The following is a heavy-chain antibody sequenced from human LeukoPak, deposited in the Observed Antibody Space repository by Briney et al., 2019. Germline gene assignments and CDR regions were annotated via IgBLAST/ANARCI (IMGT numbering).Heavy chain of an antibody. CDR3: ARVSAAAPYYFDY. D-gene: IGHD6-13*01. V-gene: IGHV4-59*01. CDR2: IYYSGST. Sequence: SETLSLTCTVSGGSISSYYWSWFRQPPGKGLEWTGYIYYSGSTNYNPSLKSRVTISVDTSKNQFSLKLSSVTAADTAVYYCARVSAAAPYYFDYWGQGTLVTVSS. J-gene: IGHJ4*02. CDR1: GGSISSYY.